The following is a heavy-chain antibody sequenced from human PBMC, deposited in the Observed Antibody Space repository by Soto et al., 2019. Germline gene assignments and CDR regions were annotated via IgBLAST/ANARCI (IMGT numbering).Heavy chain of an antibody. V-gene: IGHV1-18*01. CDR1: GYTFTSYG. J-gene: IGHJ4*02. CDR2: ISAYNGNT. Sequence: GASVKVSCKASGYTFTSYGISWVRQAPGQGLEWMGWISAYNGNTNYAQKLQGRVTMTTDTSTSTAYMELRSLRSDDTAVYYCARGAVAGKFGSVVIDYWGQGTLVTVSS. D-gene: IGHD6-19*01. CDR3: ARGAVAGKFGSVVIDY.